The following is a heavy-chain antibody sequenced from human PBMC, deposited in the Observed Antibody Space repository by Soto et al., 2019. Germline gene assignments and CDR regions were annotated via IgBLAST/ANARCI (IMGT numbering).Heavy chain of an antibody. CDR3: VSDYDSGGYIGY. D-gene: IGHD3-22*01. CDR2: IYYRGST. CDR1: GGSISTADYY. Sequence: QVQLHESGPGLVRPSQTLSLTCNVSGGSISTADYYWSWIRQPPGKGLEWIGYIYYRGSTYYNPSLESRVAISIDTSKTQFSLNLTSVTAADTAVYFCVSDYDSGGYIGYWGQGTLVTVSS. J-gene: IGHJ4*02. V-gene: IGHV4-30-4*01.